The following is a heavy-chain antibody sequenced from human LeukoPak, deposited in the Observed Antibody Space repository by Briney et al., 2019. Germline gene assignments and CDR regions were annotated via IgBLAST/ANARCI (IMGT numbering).Heavy chain of an antibody. CDR3: ARVAYDILAGRPAEFDY. V-gene: IGHV1-46*01. J-gene: IGHJ4*02. D-gene: IGHD3-9*01. CDR1: GYTFTSYY. Sequence: ASVKVSCKASGYTFTSYYMHWVRQAPGQGLEWMGIINPSGGSTSYAQKFKGRVTMTRDMSTSTVYMELSSLRSEDTAVYYCARVAYDILAGRPAEFDYWGEGTLVIVSS. CDR2: INPSGGST.